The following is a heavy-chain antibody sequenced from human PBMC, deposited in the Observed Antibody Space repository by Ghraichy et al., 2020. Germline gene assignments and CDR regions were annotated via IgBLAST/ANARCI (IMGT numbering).Heavy chain of an antibody. CDR3: ARVRGGSYLYYYYYYGMDV. Sequence: SETLSLTYAVYGGSFSGYYWSWIRQPPGKGLEWIGEINHSGSTNYNPSLKSRVTISVDTSKNQFSLKLSSVTAADTAVYYCARVRGGSYLYYYYYYGMDVWGQGTTVTVSS. CDR2: INHSGST. V-gene: IGHV4-34*01. D-gene: IGHD1-26*01. J-gene: IGHJ6*02. CDR1: GGSFSGYY.